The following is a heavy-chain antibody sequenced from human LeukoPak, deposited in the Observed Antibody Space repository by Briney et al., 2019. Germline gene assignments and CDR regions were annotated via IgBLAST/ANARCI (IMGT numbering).Heavy chain of an antibody. J-gene: IGHJ3*02. CDR1: GGSISSYY. CDR3: ARQTLRTDAFDI. Sequence: SETLSLTCTISGGSISSYYWSWIRQPPGKGLEWIGYISYSGSANYGPSLRSRVTISVDTSKNQFSLKLNSVTAADTAVFYCARQTLRTDAFDIWGQGTMVTVSS. V-gene: IGHV4-59*01. CDR2: ISYSGSA. D-gene: IGHD1-14*01.